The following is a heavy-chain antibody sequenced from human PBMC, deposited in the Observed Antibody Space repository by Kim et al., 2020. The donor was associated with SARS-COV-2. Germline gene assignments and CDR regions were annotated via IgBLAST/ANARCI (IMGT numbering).Heavy chain of an antibody. Sequence: GGSLRLSCAVSGFTFDDYIIQWVRQAPGKGLEWVSLINRDGSSTYYADSVKGRVTISRDNSKNSLYLQMNSLRTEDTALYYCARGGLLIVSPLDYWGQGT. CDR1: GFTFDDYI. V-gene: IGHV3-43*01. CDR3: ARGGLLIVSPLDY. CDR2: INRDGSST. J-gene: IGHJ4*02. D-gene: IGHD3-22*01.